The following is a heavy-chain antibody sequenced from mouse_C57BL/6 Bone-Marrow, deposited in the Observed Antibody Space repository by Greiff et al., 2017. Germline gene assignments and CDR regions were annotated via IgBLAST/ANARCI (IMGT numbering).Heavy chain of an antibody. J-gene: IGHJ2*01. CDR1: GFNIKNTS. Sequence: VQLQQSVAELVRPGASVKLSCTASGFNIKNTSMHWVKQRHEQGLEWIGRIDPANGNTKYAPKFQGKATITADTSANPAYLQLSSLTSADTSIYYCASADKYYFDYWGQGATRTVSS. CDR3: ASADKYYFDY. V-gene: IGHV14-3*01. CDR2: IDPANGNT.